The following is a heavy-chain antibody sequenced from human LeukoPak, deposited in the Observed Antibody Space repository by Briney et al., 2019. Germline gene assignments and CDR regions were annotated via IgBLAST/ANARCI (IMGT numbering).Heavy chain of an antibody. CDR2: IYYSGST. D-gene: IGHD3-22*01. CDR1: GGSISSSSYY. Sequence: PSETLSLTCTVSGGSISSSSYYWGWIRQPPGKGLEWIGSIYYSGSTYYNPSLKSRVTISVDTSKNQFSLKLSSVTAADTAVYYCARDLNDSSGYYYYYYMDVWGKGTTVTISS. CDR3: ARDLNDSSGYYYYYYMDV. J-gene: IGHJ6*03. V-gene: IGHV4-39*07.